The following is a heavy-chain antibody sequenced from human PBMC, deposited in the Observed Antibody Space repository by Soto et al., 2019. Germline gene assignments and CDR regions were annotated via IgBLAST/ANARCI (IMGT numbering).Heavy chain of an antibody. CDR3: ARGDYGTGGYPFPYFDY. J-gene: IGHJ4*02. D-gene: IGHD2-8*02. CDR2: ISPDSGAT. CDR1: GYSFTGYY. Sequence: HEHLVQSGAEVKRPGASLKVSCKASGYSFTGYYIHWVRQAPGQGLGWKGWISPDSGATNYAQNFQGRVSLTSDTSISTASMDLTSLTSDDTAVYYCARGDYGTGGYPFPYFDYWGQGTLVIVSS. V-gene: IGHV1-2*02.